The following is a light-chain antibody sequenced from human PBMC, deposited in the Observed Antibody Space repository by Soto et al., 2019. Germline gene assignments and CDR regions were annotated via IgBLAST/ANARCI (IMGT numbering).Light chain of an antibody. CDR2: DAS. J-gene: IGKJ1*01. Sequence: DIQMTQSPSTLSASVGDRVTITCRASQSISSWLAWYQQKPGKAPKLLFYDASSLESGVPSRFSGSGSVTEFTLTISSLQPDDFATYDCQQYNSYSWTFGQGTKVEIK. V-gene: IGKV1-5*01. CDR3: QQYNSYSWT. CDR1: QSISSW.